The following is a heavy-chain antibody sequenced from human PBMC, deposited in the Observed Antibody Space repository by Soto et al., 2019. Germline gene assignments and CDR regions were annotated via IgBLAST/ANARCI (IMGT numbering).Heavy chain of an antibody. CDR1: GFTFSSYA. Sequence: EVQLLESGGGLVQPGGSLRLSCAASGFTFSSYAMSWVRQAPGKGLEWVSAISGSGGSTYYADSVKGRFTISRDNSKNTLYLQMNSLRAEDTAVYYCAKAKGITMTELDAFDIWGQGTMVTVSS. D-gene: IGHD3-22*01. J-gene: IGHJ3*02. CDR3: AKAKGITMTELDAFDI. V-gene: IGHV3-23*01. CDR2: ISGSGGST.